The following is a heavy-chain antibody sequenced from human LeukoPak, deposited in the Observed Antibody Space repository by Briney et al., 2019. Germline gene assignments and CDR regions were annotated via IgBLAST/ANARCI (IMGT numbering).Heavy chain of an antibody. CDR1: GGSLTSYY. J-gene: IGHJ4*02. Sequence: SETLSLTCTVSGGSLTSYYWSWIRQPPGKALQWIGYIYYSGSVNYNPSLKSRVTISVHTSKNQFSLNLSSVTAADTAVYYCARLGSYFDYWGQGTQVTVSS. CDR3: ARLGSYFDY. V-gene: IGHV4-59*08. CDR2: IYYSGSV.